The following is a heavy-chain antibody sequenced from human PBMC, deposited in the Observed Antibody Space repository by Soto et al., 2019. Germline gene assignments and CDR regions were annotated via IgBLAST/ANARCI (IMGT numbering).Heavy chain of an antibody. CDR2: IIPIFGTA. D-gene: IGHD6-19*01. V-gene: IGHV1-69*13. J-gene: IGHJ6*04. CDR3: ARSQWGIAVVQDYYYYGMDF. Sequence: SVKVSCKASGGTFSRYAISWVRQAPGQGLESMGGIIPIFGTANYAQKFQGRVTITADESTSTAYMELSSLRSEDTAVYFCARSQWGIAVVQDYYYYGMDFWGKGAGVT. CDR1: GGTFSRYA.